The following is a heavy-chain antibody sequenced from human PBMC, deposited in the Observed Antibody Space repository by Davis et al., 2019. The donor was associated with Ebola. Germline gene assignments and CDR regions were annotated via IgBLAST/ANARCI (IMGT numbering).Heavy chain of an antibody. J-gene: IGHJ4*02. CDR1: GFTFSSYA. CDR3: AGGDFWSGQFDY. V-gene: IGHV3-23*01. D-gene: IGHD3-3*01. Sequence: GESLKISCAASGFTFSSYAMSWVRQAPGKGLEWVSAISGNGGGTYYADSVKGRFTISRDNSRNTLYLQMNSLIAEDTAVYYCAGGDFWSGQFDYWGQGTLVTVSS. CDR2: ISGNGGGT.